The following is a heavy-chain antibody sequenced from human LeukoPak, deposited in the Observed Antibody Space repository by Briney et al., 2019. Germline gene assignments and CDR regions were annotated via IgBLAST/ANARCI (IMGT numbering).Heavy chain of an antibody. CDR2: ISGSGGST. CDR1: GFTFSSYA. CDR3: AKEGYYDILTGYFSHDAFDI. V-gene: IGHV3-23*01. J-gene: IGHJ3*02. D-gene: IGHD3-9*01. Sequence: GGSLRLSCAASGFTFSSYAMSWVRQAPGKGLECVSAISGSGGSTYYADSVKGRFTISRDNSKNTLYLQMNSLRAEDTAVYYCAKEGYYDILTGYFSHDAFDIWGQGTMVTVSS.